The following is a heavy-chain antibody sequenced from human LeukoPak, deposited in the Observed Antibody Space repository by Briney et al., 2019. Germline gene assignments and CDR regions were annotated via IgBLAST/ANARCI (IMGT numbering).Heavy chain of an antibody. CDR3: ARGRGATAFFDY. V-gene: IGHV3-21*01. D-gene: IGHD1-26*01. Sequence: GGSLRPSCAASGFTFSSYSMNWVRQAPGKGLEWVSSISSSGSYIYYADSVKGRFTISRDNAKNSLYLQMNSLRAEDTAVYYCARGRGATAFFDYWGQGTLVTVSS. CDR2: ISSSGSYI. J-gene: IGHJ4*02. CDR1: GFTFSSYS.